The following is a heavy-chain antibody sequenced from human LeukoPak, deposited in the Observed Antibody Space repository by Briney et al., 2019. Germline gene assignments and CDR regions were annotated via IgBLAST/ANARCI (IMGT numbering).Heavy chain of an antibody. CDR2: ISAYNGNT. J-gene: IGHJ4*02. CDR3: ATDGRGYCSSTSCYGPPWNY. Sequence: ASVKVSCKASGYTFTSYGISWVRQAPGQGREWMGWISAYNGNTNYAQKLQGRVTMTTDTSTSTAYMELRSLRSEDTAVYYCATDGRGYCSSTSCYGPPWNYWGQGTLVTVSS. V-gene: IGHV1-18*01. D-gene: IGHD2-2*01. CDR1: GYTFTSYG.